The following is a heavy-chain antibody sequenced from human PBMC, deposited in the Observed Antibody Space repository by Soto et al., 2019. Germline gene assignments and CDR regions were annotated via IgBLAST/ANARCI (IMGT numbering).Heavy chain of an antibody. V-gene: IGHV4-59*01. J-gene: IGHJ4*02. CDR1: GGSMSGYY. Sequence: QVQLQESGPGLVKPSETLSLTCRVSGGSMSGYYWSWVRLAPGKGLEWIGYVYYTGSTNYNPSLQSRVSISVDTSNKHFSPSRRLVTAADTAVYFCARSIAVPSGHIDHWGQGIRVTISS. D-gene: IGHD6-6*01. CDR3: ARSIAVPSGHIDH. CDR2: VYYTGST.